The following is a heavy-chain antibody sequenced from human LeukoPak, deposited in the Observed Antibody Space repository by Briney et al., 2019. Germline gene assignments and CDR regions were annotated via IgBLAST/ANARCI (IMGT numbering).Heavy chain of an antibody. Sequence: PSETLSLTCAVSGDSITSDKWWTWVRQPPGKGLEWIGEIHHSKSSNYYPSLKSRVTISVDESKNQFSLKLSSVTAADTALYYCASDKGYSNNYFDYWGQGTLVTVSS. V-gene: IGHV4-4*02. CDR1: GDSITSDKW. D-gene: IGHD6-13*01. CDR3: ASDKGYSNNYFDY. J-gene: IGHJ4*01. CDR2: IHHSKSS.